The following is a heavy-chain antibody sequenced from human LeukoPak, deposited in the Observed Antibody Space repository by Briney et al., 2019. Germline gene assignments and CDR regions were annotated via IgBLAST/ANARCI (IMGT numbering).Heavy chain of an antibody. D-gene: IGHD6-13*01. V-gene: IGHV3-64*01. CDR3: ARYSSGSCYDY. CDR1: GFTFTTYA. Sequence: GGSQRLSCAASGFTFTTYAMHWVRQAPGSGLEYVSAISTDGGGTYYANSVKGRFTISRDNSKNTLYLQMGSLRVEDMAVYYCARYSSGSCYDYWGQGTLVTVSS. J-gene: IGHJ4*02. CDR2: ISTDGGGT.